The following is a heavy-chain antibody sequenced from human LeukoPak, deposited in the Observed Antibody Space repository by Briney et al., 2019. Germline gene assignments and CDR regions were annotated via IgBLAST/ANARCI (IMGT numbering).Heavy chain of an antibody. J-gene: IGHJ5*02. V-gene: IGHV4-39*01. CDR3: ARLIDSSGTARPGWFDP. CDR1: GGSISSSSYY. CDR2: IYYSGST. D-gene: IGHD3-22*01. Sequence: PSETLSLTCTVSGGSISSSSYYWGWIRQPPGKGLEWIGSIYYSGSTYYNPSLKSRVTISVDTSKNQFSLKLSSVTAADTAVYYCARLIDSSGTARPGWFDPWGQGTLVTVSS.